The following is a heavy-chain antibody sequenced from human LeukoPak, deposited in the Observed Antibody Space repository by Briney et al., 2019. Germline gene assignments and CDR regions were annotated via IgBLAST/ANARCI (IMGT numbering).Heavy chain of an antibody. CDR2: TSGSGGNT. CDR1: GFTLRSYD. CDR3: AKEYSGYDFDY. D-gene: IGHD5-12*01. Sequence: GGSLRLSCAASGFTLRSYDMSWVRQAPGKGLEWVAATSGSGGNTYYADSAKGRFTISRDNSKNTLYLQMNSQRAEDTAVYYCAKEYSGYDFDYWGQGTLVTVSS. V-gene: IGHV3-23*01. J-gene: IGHJ4*02.